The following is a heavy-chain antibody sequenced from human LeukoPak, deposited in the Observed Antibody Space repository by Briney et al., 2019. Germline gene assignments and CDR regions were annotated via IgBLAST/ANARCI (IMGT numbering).Heavy chain of an antibody. CDR3: ARLNTVGAFDI. CDR1: GYRFDINW. CDR2: IYPGDSDT. D-gene: IGHD4-17*01. J-gene: IGHJ3*02. Sequence: GESLKISCKGSGYRFDINWIGWVRQMPGKGLEWMGIIYPGDSDTRYSPSFQGQVTISADKSISTAYLQWSSLKASDTAMYYCARLNTVGAFDIWGQGTMVTVSS. V-gene: IGHV5-51*01.